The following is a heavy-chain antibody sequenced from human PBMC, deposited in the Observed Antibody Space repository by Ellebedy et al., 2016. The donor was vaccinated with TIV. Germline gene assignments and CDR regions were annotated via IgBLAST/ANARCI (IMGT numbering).Heavy chain of an antibody. Sequence: MPSETLSLTCTVSGGSISSYYWSWIRQPPGKGLEWIGYIYYSGSTNYNPSLKSRVTISVDTSKNQFSLKLSSVTAADTAVYYCARHAYSSSWYEGWFDPWGQGTLVTVSS. CDR3: ARHAYSSSWYEGWFDP. CDR1: GGSISSYY. J-gene: IGHJ5*02. D-gene: IGHD6-13*01. CDR2: IYYSGST. V-gene: IGHV4-59*08.